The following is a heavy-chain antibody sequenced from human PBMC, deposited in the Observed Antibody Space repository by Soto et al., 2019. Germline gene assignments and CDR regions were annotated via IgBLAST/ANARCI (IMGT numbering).Heavy chain of an antibody. Sequence: GESLKISCKGSGYTFTSYWISWVRQMPGKGLEWMGRIDPSDSYTNYSPSFQGHVTISADKSISTAYLQWSSLKASDTAMYYCASSPRGYCSSTSCRELGNYYGMDVWGQGTTVTVSS. CDR1: GYTFTSYW. J-gene: IGHJ6*02. D-gene: IGHD2-2*01. CDR3: ASSPRGYCSSTSCRELGNYYGMDV. CDR2: IDPSDSYT. V-gene: IGHV5-10-1*01.